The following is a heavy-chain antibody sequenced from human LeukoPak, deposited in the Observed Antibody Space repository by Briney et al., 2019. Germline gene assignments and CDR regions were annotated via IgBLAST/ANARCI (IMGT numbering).Heavy chain of an antibody. CDR2: IWYDGSNK. Sequence: GGSLRLSCAASGFTFSSYGMHWVRQAPGKGLEWVAVIWYDGSNKYYADSVKGRFTISRDDSNNTLYLQMNSLRAEDTAVYYCAKAGYCSSTSCYYYYYYMDVWGKGTTVTVSS. CDR1: GFTFSSYG. D-gene: IGHD2-2*01. J-gene: IGHJ6*03. V-gene: IGHV3-33*06. CDR3: AKAGYCSSTSCYYYYYYMDV.